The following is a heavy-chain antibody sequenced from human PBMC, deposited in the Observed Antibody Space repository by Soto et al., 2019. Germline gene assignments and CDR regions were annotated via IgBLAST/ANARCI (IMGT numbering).Heavy chain of an antibody. D-gene: IGHD3-22*01. J-gene: IGHJ4*02. CDR3: ARDLSHYDSSGYYNPGY. CDR2: ISYDGSNK. V-gene: IGHV3-30-3*01. Sequence: GGSLRLSCAASGFTLSSYAMHWVRQAPGKGLEWVAVISYDGSNKYYADSVKGRFTISRDNSKNTLYLQMNSLRAEDTAVYYCARDLSHYDSSGYYNPGYWGQGTLVTVSS. CDR1: GFTLSSYA.